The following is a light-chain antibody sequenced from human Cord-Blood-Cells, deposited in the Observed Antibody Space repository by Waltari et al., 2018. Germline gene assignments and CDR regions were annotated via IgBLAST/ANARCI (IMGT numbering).Light chain of an antibody. CDR1: QSISSW. CDR3: LQYNSYSST. Sequence: DIQMTQSPTTRSAYVGDRVTIPCRASQSISSWLAWYQQKPVKAPKLLIYKVSSEASGVPSWFSGSGSGTEFTPAISSLQPDAYASYYCLQYNSYSSTFGLWTKLEIK. J-gene: IGKJ2*01. CDR2: KVS. V-gene: IGKV1-5*03.